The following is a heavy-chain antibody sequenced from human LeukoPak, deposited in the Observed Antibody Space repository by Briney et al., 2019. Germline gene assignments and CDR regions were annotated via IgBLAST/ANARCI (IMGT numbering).Heavy chain of an antibody. J-gene: IGHJ6*03. CDR1: GFTFSSYA. CDR2: ISGSGGST. CDR3: AKAGLWYYYYYMDV. V-gene: IGHV3-23*01. Sequence: PGGSLRFSCAASGFTFSSYAMSWVRQAPGKGLEWVSAISGSGGSTYYADSVKGRFTISRDNSKNTLYLQMNSLRAEDTAVYYCAKAGLWYYYYYMDVWGKGTTVTVSS.